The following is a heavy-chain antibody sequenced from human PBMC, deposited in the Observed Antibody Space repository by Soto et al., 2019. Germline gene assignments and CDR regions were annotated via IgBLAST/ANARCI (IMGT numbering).Heavy chain of an antibody. J-gene: IGHJ4*02. CDR1: SGSMSSYD. CDR2: IYHSGTF. Sequence: ASETLSLSCTVASGSMSSYDWSWIRQPPGKGLEWIGHIYHSGTFNYNPSLQSRVTISLDTSRNQFSLKLSSVTAADTAVYFCAREWDSSGYGRFDYWGQGTLVTVSS. CDR3: AREWDSSGYGRFDY. V-gene: IGHV4-59*01. D-gene: IGHD3-22*01.